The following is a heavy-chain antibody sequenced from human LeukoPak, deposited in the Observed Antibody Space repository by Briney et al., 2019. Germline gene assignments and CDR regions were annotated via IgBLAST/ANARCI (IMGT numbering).Heavy chain of an antibody. J-gene: IGHJ6*02. Sequence: GGSLRLSCAASGFTFSFYAMSWVRQAPGKGLEWASVITGSGGSTYYADSVKGRFTISRDNSKNTLYLQMNSLRAEDTAVYYCAKDPRAPPYYYYGMDVWGQGTTVTVSS. CDR2: ITGSGGST. V-gene: IGHV3-23*01. CDR1: GFTFSFYA. CDR3: AKDPRAPPYYYYGMDV.